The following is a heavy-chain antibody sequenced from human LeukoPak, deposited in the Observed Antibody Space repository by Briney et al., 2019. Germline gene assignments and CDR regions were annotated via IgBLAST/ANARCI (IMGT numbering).Heavy chain of an antibody. D-gene: IGHD5-24*01. CDR1: GGTFSSYA. Sequence: GASVTVSCKASGGTFSSYAISWVRQAPGQGLEWMGGIIPIFGTANYAQKFQGRVTITADESTSTAYMELSSLRSEDTAVYYCARGEVMARIWDYYYYGMDVWGQGTTVTVSS. CDR3: ARGEVMARIWDYYYYGMDV. V-gene: IGHV1-69*01. CDR2: IIPIFGTA. J-gene: IGHJ6*02.